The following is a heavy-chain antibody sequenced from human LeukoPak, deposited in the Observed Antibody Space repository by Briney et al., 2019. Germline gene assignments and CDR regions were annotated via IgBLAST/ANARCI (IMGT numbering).Heavy chain of an antibody. Sequence: SETLSLTCTVSGGSISSYYWSWIRQPPGKGLEWIGYIYYSGSTNYNPSLKSRVTISVDTSKNQFSLKLSSVIAADTAVYYCARVAAAGTRYFQHWGQGTLVTVSS. CDR2: IYYSGST. CDR1: GGSISSYY. D-gene: IGHD6-13*01. V-gene: IGHV4-59*01. CDR3: ARVAAAGTRYFQH. J-gene: IGHJ1*01.